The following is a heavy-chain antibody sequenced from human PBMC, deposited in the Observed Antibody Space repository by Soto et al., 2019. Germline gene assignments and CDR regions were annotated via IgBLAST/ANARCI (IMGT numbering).Heavy chain of an antibody. D-gene: IGHD7-27*01. V-gene: IGHV1-69*06. CDR1: EGSISNYG. J-gene: IGHJ4*02. Sequence: QVQLVQSGAEMKKPESSVNVSCKASEGSISNYGVSWVRQAPGQGLEWMGLIIPIFGTTSYAQKFQSRVTITADKSTSTAYMELTSLRFEDTAVYYCARDRSTGGFDSWGQGTLVIVSS. CDR2: IIPIFGTT. CDR3: ARDRSTGGFDS.